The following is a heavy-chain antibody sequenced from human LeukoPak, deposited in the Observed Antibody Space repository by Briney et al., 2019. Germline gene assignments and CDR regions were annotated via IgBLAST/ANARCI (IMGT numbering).Heavy chain of an antibody. CDR1: GGSMTSYY. CDR2: ISHIGST. CDR3: ARDSYYGVDV. V-gene: IGHV4-59*01. J-gene: IGHJ6*02. Sequence: PSETLSLTCTVSGGSMTSYYWSWIRQPPGKGLEWIGFISHIGSTNYNSSLRSRVTFSVDTSKSQFSLNLRSVTAADTAVYYCARDSYYGVDVWGQGTTVIVSS.